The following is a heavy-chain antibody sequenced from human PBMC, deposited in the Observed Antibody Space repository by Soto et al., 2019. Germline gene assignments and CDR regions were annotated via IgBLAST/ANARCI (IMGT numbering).Heavy chain of an antibody. CDR3: AKYQWLPEWGFYYYYGMDV. V-gene: IGHV3-23*01. Sequence: EVQLLESGGGLVQPGGSLRLSCAASGFTFSSYAMSWVRQAPGKGLEWVSAISGSGGGTYYADSVKGRFTISRDNSKNTLYLQMNSLRAEDTAVYYCAKYQWLPEWGFYYYYGMDVWGQGTTVTVSS. CDR1: GFTFSSYA. J-gene: IGHJ6*02. CDR2: ISGSGGGT. D-gene: IGHD6-19*01.